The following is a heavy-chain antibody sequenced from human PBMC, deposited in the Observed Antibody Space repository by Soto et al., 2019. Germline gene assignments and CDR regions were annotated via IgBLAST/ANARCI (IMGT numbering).Heavy chain of an antibody. CDR2: ISSSSSTI. J-gene: IGHJ4*02. CDR3: ARGVPYFDY. CDR1: GFTFSSYS. Sequence: GGSLRLSCAASGFTFSSYSMNWVRQAPGKGLEWVSYISSSSSTIYYADSVKGRFTISRDNAKNSLYLQMNSLRAEDTAVYYCARGVPYFDYWGQGTLVTVSS. D-gene: IGHD6-6*01. V-gene: IGHV3-48*01.